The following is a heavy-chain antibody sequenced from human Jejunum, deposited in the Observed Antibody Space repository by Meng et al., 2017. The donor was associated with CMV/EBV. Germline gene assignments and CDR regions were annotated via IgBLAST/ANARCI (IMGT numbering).Heavy chain of an antibody. CDR3: ARRRDYFDS. V-gene: IGHV3-11*01. Sequence: SCKASGYALSAYYMSWIRQAPGKGLEWLSYISSSGTTTYYVDSVRGRFTISRDNAKNSLYLQMSSLRGEDTAVYYCARRRDYFDSWGQGTLVTVSS. CDR2: ISSSGTTT. J-gene: IGHJ4*02. CDR1: GYALSAYY.